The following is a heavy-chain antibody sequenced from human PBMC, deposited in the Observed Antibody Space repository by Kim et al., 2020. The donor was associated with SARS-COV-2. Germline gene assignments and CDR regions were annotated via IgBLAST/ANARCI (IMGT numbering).Heavy chain of an antibody. CDR3: TTARGDSSGYYYVFPYYYYGMDV. CDR2: IKSKTDGGTT. J-gene: IGHJ6*02. V-gene: IGHV3-15*01. CDR1: GFTFSNAW. D-gene: IGHD3-22*01. Sequence: GGSLRLSCAASGFTFSNAWMSWVRQAPGKGLEWVGRIKSKTDGGTTDYAAPVKGRFTISRDDSKNTLYLQMNSLKTEDTAVYYCTTARGDSSGYYYVFPYYYYGMDVWGQGTTVTVSS.